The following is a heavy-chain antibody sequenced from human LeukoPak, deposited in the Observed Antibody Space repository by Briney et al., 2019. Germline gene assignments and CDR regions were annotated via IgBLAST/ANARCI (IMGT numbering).Heavy chain of an antibody. J-gene: IGHJ4*02. Sequence: GGSLRLSCAASGFIVSSSYMSWVRQAPGKGLEWVSVIYSSGSTDYADSVKGRFTISRDNSKNTLSLQMNSLRAEDTAVYYCARGGGNLSFGYWGQGTLVTVSS. CDR3: ARGGGNLSFGY. V-gene: IGHV3-66*01. CDR2: IYSSGST. CDR1: GFIVSSSY. D-gene: IGHD4-23*01.